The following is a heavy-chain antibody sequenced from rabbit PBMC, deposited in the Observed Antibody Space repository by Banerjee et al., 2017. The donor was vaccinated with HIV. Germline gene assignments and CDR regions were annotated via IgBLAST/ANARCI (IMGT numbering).Heavy chain of an antibody. Sequence: QSLEESGGDLVKPGASLTLTCTASGFDFSSYYMCWVRQAPGKGLEWIACIDAGSSGRTWYARWAQGRFTISKTSSTTVTLRMTSLTAADTATYFCARGAYDAGYGYAMRGPGTLVTVS. CDR1: GFDFSSYY. D-gene: IGHD6-1*01. CDR3: ARGAYDAGYGYAM. V-gene: IGHV1S40*01. J-gene: IGHJ2*01. CDR2: IDAGSSGRT.